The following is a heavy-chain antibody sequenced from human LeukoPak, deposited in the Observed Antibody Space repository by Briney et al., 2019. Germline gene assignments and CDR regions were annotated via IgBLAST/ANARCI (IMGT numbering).Heavy chain of an antibody. V-gene: IGHV1-18*01. J-gene: IGHJ5*02. CDR2: ISASNGNT. CDR1: GYTFHTYG. D-gene: IGHD2-2*02. Sequence: ASVKVSCTATDYTLSGYTFHTYGLTWVRQAPGQGLEWMGWISASNGNTNYAQKFQDIVTMTTDTSTNTAYMELRSLRSDDTAVYFCARLKYRVNCSDLWRQGTLVTVSS. CDR3: ARLKYRVNCSDL.